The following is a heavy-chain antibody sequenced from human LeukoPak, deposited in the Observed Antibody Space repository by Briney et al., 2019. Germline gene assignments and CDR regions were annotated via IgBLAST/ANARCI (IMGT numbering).Heavy chain of an antibody. D-gene: IGHD1-20*01. CDR3: ARAPLYNWNPFDY. CDR1: GYTFTGYY. CDR2: INPNSGGT. Sequence: ASVKASCKASGYTFTGYYMHWVRQAPGQGLEWMGWINPNSGGTNYAQKFQGRVTMTRDTSISTAYIELSRLRSDDTAVYYCARAPLYNWNPFDYWGQGTLVTVSS. J-gene: IGHJ4*02. V-gene: IGHV1-2*02.